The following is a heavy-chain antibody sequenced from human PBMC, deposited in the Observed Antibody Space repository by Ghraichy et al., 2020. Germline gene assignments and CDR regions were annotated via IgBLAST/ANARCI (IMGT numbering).Heavy chain of an antibody. CDR3: SKSLRRQQLVDFDY. CDR1: GCSISSYY. D-gene: IGHD6-13*01. Sequence: SETLSLTCTVSGCSISSYYWSWIRQPAGKGLEWIGRIYTSGSTNYNPSLKSRVTMSVDTSKNQFSLKLSSVTAADTAVYYCSKSLRRQQLVDFDYWDQETLVTVSS. V-gene: IGHV4-4*07. J-gene: IGHJ4*02. CDR2: IYTSGST.